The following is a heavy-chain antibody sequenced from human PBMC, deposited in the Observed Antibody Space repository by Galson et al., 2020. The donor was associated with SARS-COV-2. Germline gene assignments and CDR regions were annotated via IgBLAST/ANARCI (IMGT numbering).Heavy chain of an antibody. D-gene: IGHD2-2*02. J-gene: IGHJ6*03. V-gene: IGHV1-69*13. CDR2: IIPIFGTA. Sequence: SVTVSCKASGGTFSSYAISWVRQAPGQGLEWMGGIIPIFGTANYAQKFQGRVTITADESTSTAYMELSSLRSEDTAVYYCARDAWGYCSSTSCYTKYYYYYMDVWGKGTTVTVSS. CDR1: GGTFSSYA. CDR3: ARDAWGYCSSTSCYTKYYYYYMDV.